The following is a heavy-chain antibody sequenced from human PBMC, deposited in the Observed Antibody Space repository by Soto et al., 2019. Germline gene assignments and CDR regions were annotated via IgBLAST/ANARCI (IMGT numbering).Heavy chain of an antibody. CDR3: ARLVYDTRLNYMYFDF. CDR2: IFHDGTA. D-gene: IGHD3-10*01. J-gene: IGHJ4*02. V-gene: IGHV4-4*02. CDR1: GVSISSGNW. Sequence: SETLSLTCAVSGVSISSGNWWTWVRQSPQRGLEYIGEIFHDGTANYCPSFERRVAISVDTSKNQFSLKLTSVTAADTAIYFCARLVYDTRLNYMYFDFWGQGTLVTVSS.